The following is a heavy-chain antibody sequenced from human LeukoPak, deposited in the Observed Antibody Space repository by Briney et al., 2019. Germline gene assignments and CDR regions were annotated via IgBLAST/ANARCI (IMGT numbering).Heavy chain of an antibody. D-gene: IGHD3-16*01. V-gene: IGHV3-33*01. CDR3: ARGAKHGGFDS. CDR1: GFTFSSYG. CDR2: IWYDGSNK. Sequence: PGGSLRLSCAASGFTFSSYGMQWVRQAPGKGLEWVAGIWYDGSNKYYADSVKGRITISRDNSKNTLYLQMSSLRAEDTAVYYCARGAKHGGFDSGGQGPLATVPS. J-gene: IGHJ4*02.